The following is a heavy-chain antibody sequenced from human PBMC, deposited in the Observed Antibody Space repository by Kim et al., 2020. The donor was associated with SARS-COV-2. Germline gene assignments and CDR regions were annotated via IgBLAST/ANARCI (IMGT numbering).Heavy chain of an antibody. D-gene: IGHD5-18*01. J-gene: IGHJ6*02. CDR1: GFTFSSYA. Sequence: GGSPRLSCAASGFTFSSYAMHWVRQAPGKGLEWVAVISYDGSNKYYADSVKGRFTISRDNSKNTLALQMNSLRAEDTAVYYCARGEVEYRYGYTAHYYYYGRDVWGQGTTVTVSS. CDR2: ISYDGSNK. V-gene: IGHV3-30*04. CDR3: ARGEVEYRYGYTAHYYYYGRDV.